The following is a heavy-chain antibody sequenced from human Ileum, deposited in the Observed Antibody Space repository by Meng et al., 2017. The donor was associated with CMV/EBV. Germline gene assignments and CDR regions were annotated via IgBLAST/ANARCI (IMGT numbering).Heavy chain of an antibody. CDR2: IYTSGST. D-gene: IGHD3-16*02. CDR1: GGSISRAY. CDR3: ARESQQLYRTLDY. Sequence: QVQLQESGPGRVKASETLSLTCTGSGGSISRAYWSWIRQPAGKGLQWVGRIYTSGSTNYNPSLKSRVTMSVDTSKNQFSLNLSSVTAADTAVYYCARESQQLYRTLDYWGQGTLVTVSS. J-gene: IGHJ4*02. V-gene: IGHV4-4*07.